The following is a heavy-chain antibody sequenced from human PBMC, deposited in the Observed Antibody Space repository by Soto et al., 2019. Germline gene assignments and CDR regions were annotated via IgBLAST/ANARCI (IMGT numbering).Heavy chain of an antibody. D-gene: IGHD2-21*02. CDR3: ARQRTTVVTQAYFDH. CDR2: IYYSGRT. V-gene: IGHV4-39*01. J-gene: IGHJ4*02. CDR1: GESISSSSYY. Sequence: XETLSLTGIVSGESISSSSYYGGWIRQPPGKGLEWIGSIYYSGRTYYNPSFKSRVTISIDTSKNQFSLKLSSVTATDTAVYYCARQRTTVVTQAYFDHWGQGALVTVSS.